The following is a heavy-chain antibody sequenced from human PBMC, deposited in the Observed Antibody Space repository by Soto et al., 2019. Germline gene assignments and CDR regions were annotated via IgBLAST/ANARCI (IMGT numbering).Heavy chain of an antibody. CDR1: GGSISSGDYY. V-gene: IGHV4-30-4*01. CDR3: ARGPPIGVVAANDY. J-gene: IGHJ4*02. CDR2: IYYSGST. Sequence: TVSGGSISSGDYYWSWIRQPPGKGLEWIGYIYYSGSTYYNPSLKSRVTISVDTSKNQFSLKLSSVTAADTAVYYCARGPPIGVVAANDYWGQGTLVTVS. D-gene: IGHD2-15*01.